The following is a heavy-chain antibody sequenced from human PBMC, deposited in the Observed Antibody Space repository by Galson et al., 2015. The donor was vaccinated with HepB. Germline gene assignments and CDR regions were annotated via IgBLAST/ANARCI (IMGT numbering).Heavy chain of an antibody. Sequence: SLRLSCAVSGFTFSSYALHWVRQAPGKGLEWVAVISYDGSNKYYADSVKGRFTIPRDNSKNTLYLQLNSLRAEDTAVYYCARDLYRSLGPRSIILPAAQSAFDIWGQGTLVTVSS. CDR3: ARDLYRSLGPRSIILPAAQSAFDI. J-gene: IGHJ3*02. CDR1: GFTFSSYA. D-gene: IGHD2-2*01. CDR2: ISYDGSNK. V-gene: IGHV3-30-3*01.